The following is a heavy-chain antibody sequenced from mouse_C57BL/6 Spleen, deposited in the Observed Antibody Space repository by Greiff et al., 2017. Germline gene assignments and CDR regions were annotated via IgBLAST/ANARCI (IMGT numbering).Heavy chain of an antibody. CDR2: IDPSDSET. CDR1: GYTFTSYW. J-gene: IGHJ4*01. CDR3: ARYGRGLYYAMDY. V-gene: IGHV1-52*01. D-gene: IGHD1-1*01. Sequence: VQLQQPGAELVRPGSSVKLSCKASGYTFTSYWMHWVKQRPIQGLEWIGNIDPSDSETHYNQKFKDKATLTVDKSSSTAYMQLSSLTSEDSAVYYCARYGRGLYYAMDYWGQGTSVTVSS.